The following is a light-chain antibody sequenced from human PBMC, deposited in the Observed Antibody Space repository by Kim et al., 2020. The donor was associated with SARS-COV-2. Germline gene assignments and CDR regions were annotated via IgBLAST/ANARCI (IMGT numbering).Light chain of an antibody. CDR1: QSVNVRY. Sequence: EIVLTQSPGTLSLSPGERATLSCRASQSVNVRYLGWYQQKPGQAPRLLIYGTSNRATGIPDRFSGSGSGTDFTLTISRLEPEDFGVYYCQQFGGSLYSFGQGTKLEI. J-gene: IGKJ2*03. CDR2: GTS. CDR3: QQFGGSLYS. V-gene: IGKV3-20*01.